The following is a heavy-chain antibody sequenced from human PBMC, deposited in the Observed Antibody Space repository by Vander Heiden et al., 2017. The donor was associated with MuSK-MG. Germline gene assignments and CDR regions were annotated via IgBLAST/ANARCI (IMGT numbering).Heavy chain of an antibody. Sequence: QVQSVQSGAEVKKPGPSVQVPCKASVYTFTGYYKHWVGQAHGQGLEWMGWINPNSGGTNYAQKFQGRVTMTRDTSISTAYMELSRLRSDDTAVYYCARCSVAAAGTGDFDYWGQGTLVTVSS. D-gene: IGHD6-13*01. J-gene: IGHJ4*02. CDR2: INPNSGGT. CDR1: VYTFTGYY. CDR3: ARCSVAAAGTGDFDY. V-gene: IGHV1-2*02.